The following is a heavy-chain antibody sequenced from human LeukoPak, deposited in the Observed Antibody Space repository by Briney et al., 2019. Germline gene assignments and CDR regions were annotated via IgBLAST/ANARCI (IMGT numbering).Heavy chain of an antibody. J-gene: IGHJ3*02. D-gene: IGHD2-15*01. Sequence: PSETLSLTCAVYSGTFSGYYWSWIRQPPGKRLEWIGEINHRGSTNYNPSLKSRVTISVDTSKNQVSLKLNSVTAADTAVYYCARGHIVVVVATTRSDAFDMWGQGTMVTVSS. V-gene: IGHV4-34*01. CDR1: SGTFSGYY. CDR3: ARGHIVVVVATTRSDAFDM. CDR2: INHRGST.